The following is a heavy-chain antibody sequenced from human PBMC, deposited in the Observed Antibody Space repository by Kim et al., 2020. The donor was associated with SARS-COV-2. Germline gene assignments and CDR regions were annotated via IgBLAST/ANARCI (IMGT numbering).Heavy chain of an antibody. CDR3: ARESPPYYYDSSGWDY. V-gene: IGHV4-34*01. J-gene: IGHJ4*02. Sequence: SLKSRVTISVDTSKNQFSLKLSSVTAADTAVYYCARESPPYYYDSSGWDYWGQGTLVTVSS. D-gene: IGHD3-22*01.